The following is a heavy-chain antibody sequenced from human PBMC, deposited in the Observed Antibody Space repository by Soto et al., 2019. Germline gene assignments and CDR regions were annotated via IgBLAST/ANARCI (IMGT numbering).Heavy chain of an antibody. Sequence: PGESLKISCKGSGYSFTSYWISWVRQMPGKGLEWMGRIDPSDSYTNYSPSFQGHVTISADESISTAYLQWSSLKASDTAMYYCSRGSGWYADYWGQGTLVTVSS. CDR1: GYSFTSYW. CDR3: SRGSGWYADY. CDR2: IDPSDSYT. J-gene: IGHJ4*02. D-gene: IGHD6-19*01. V-gene: IGHV5-10-1*01.